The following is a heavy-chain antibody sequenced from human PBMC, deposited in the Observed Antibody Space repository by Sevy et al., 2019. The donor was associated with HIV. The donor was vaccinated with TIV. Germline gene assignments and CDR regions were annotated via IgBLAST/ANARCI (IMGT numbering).Heavy chain of an antibody. CDR1: GFTFSSYI. J-gene: IGHJ4*02. Sequence: GGSLRLSCAASGFTFSSYIMNWVRQAPGMGLEWVLSISSGGDYIYYTNSVKGRFTISRDNAKNSLYLHMNSLRAEDTAVYYCARDEYSYASGFDYWGQGTLVTVSS. CDR3: ARDEYSYASGFDY. V-gene: IGHV3-21*01. D-gene: IGHD5-18*01. CDR2: ISSGGDYI.